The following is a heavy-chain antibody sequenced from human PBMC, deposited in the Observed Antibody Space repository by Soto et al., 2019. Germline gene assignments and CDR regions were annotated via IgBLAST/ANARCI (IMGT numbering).Heavy chain of an antibody. V-gene: IGHV3-48*03. D-gene: IGHD1-7*01. J-gene: IGHJ4*02. CDR3: ARDLVGTAFGY. CDR2: ISSSGSTI. Sequence: PGGSLRLSCAASGFPFSSYEMNLVRQSPGKGLEWVSYISSSGSTIYYADSVKGRFTISRDNAKNSLYLQMNSLRAEDTAVYYCARDLVGTAFGYWGQGTLVTVSS. CDR1: GFPFSSYE.